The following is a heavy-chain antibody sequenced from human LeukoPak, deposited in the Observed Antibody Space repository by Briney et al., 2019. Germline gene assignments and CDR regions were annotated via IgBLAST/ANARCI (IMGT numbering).Heavy chain of an antibody. CDR3: ARAEISCSSTSCYGHAFDI. J-gene: IGHJ3*02. D-gene: IGHD2-2*01. Sequence: ASVKVSCKASGYTFTSYYMHWVRQAPGQGLEWMGIINPSGGSTSYAQKFQGRVTMTRDASTSTVYMELSSLRSEDTAVYYCARAEISCSSTSCYGHAFDIWGQGTMVTVSS. CDR2: INPSGGST. CDR1: GYTFTSYY. V-gene: IGHV1-46*01.